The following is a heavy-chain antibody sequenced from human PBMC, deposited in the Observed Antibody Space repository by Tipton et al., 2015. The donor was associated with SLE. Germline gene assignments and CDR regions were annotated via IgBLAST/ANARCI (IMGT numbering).Heavy chain of an antibody. CDR2: IYHSGST. CDR3: ARYGYGDYWGAFDV. CDR1: GGSFSGHY. J-gene: IGHJ3*01. D-gene: IGHD4-17*01. Sequence: TLSLTCAVYGGSFSGHYWGWIRQPPGKGLEWIGSIYHSGSTYYNPSLKSRVTISVDTSTNQFSLKLSSVTAADTAVYYCARYGYGDYWGAFDVWGQGTMVTVSS. V-gene: IGHV4-34*01.